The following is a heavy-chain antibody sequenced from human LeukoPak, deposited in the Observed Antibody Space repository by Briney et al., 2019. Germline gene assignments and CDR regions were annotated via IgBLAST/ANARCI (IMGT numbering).Heavy chain of an antibody. D-gene: IGHD6-13*01. CDR3: ARRDSSRRYYYYYMDV. Sequence: SETLSLTRAVSGGSFSGYNWSSIRQPPGKGLEWCGEIDHSGSTNYNPSRKSRVTISGDTSKNQFSLKLSSVTAADTAVYYCARRDSSRRYYYYYMDVWGKGTMVTVSS. CDR2: IDHSGST. J-gene: IGHJ6*03. CDR1: GGSFSGYN. V-gene: IGHV4-34*01.